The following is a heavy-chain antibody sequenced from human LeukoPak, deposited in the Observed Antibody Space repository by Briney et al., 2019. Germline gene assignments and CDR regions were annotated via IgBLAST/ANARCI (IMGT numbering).Heavy chain of an antibody. D-gene: IGHD2-2*01. J-gene: IGHJ6*04. Sequence: PSQTLSLTCAVYGGSFSGYYWSWIRQPPAEGLEWSGEINHSGSTNYNPSRKSRVTISVDTSKNQFSLKLSSVTAADTAVYYCARGGSSTHGMDVWGKATTVTVSS. V-gene: IGHV4-34*01. CDR2: INHSGST. CDR1: GGSFSGYY. CDR3: ARGGSSTHGMDV.